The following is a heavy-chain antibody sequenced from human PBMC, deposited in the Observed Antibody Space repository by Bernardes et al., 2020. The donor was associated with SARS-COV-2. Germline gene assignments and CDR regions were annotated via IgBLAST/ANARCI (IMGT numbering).Heavy chain of an antibody. Sequence: GSLRLSCAASGFTFSSYAMSWVRQAPGKGLEWVSAISGSGGSTYYADSVKGRFTISRDNSKNTLYLQMNSLRAEDTAVYYCAKVYGGYYYYYGMDVWGQGTTVTVSS. CDR1: GFTFSSYA. J-gene: IGHJ6*02. CDR2: ISGSGGST. D-gene: IGHD3-16*01. CDR3: AKVYGGYYYYYGMDV. V-gene: IGHV3-23*01.